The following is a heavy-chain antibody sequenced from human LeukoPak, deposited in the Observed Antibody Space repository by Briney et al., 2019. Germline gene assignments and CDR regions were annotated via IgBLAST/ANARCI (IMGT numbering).Heavy chain of an antibody. D-gene: IGHD1-14*01. V-gene: IGHV4-59*12. CDR1: GGSISSYY. J-gene: IGHJ4*02. Sequence: SETLSLTCTVSGGSISSYYWSWIRQPPGKGLEWIGYIYYSGSTNYNPSLKSRVTISVDTSKNQFSLKLSSVTAADTAVYYCAREDHTIDYWGQGTLVTVSS. CDR2: IYYSGST. CDR3: AREDHTIDY.